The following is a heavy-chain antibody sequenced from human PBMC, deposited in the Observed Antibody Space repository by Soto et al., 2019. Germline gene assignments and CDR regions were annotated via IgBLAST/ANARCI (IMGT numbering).Heavy chain of an antibody. D-gene: IGHD2-15*01. J-gene: IGHJ4*02. CDR2: INHSGSI. CDR1: SDSISRSHW. V-gene: IGHV4-4*02. CDR3: ARVCTGGSCYQFDS. Sequence: SETLSLTCAVSSDSISRSHWLTWVRQSPGKGLEWIGEINHSGSINYNPSLKGRVTISVDTSKNQFSLKLSSVTAADTAVYYCARVCTGGSCYQFDSWGQGTLVTVSS.